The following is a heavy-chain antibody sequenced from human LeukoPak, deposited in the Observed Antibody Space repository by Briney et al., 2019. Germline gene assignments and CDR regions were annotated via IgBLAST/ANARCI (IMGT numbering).Heavy chain of an antibody. J-gene: IGHJ4*02. CDR3: ARGGGEFNN. D-gene: IGHD2-15*01. CDR1: GGSVSSGTYY. V-gene: IGHV4-61*02. CDR2: VYSSGRT. Sequence: SQTLSLTCTVSGGSVSSGTYYWSGIRQPAGKGLEWIGRVYSSGRTNYNPSLKSRGTISVDTSKNQFSLELSSLTAADTAVYYCARGGGEFNNWGQGTLVTVSS.